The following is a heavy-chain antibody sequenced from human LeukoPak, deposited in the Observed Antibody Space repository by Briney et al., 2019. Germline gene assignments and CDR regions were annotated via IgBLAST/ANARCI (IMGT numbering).Heavy chain of an antibody. CDR1: GGSISSYY. J-gene: IGHJ3*02. CDR2: IYYSGGT. Sequence: PSETLSLTCTVSGGSISSYYWTWIRQPPGKGLEWIGYIYYSGGTNYNPSLKSRVTMSVDTSKDHFSLNLSSVTATDTAVYFCVRLLGGYFAGNTFDIWGQGTVVSVSS. V-gene: IGHV4-59*08. CDR3: VRLLGGYFAGNTFDI. D-gene: IGHD3-9*01.